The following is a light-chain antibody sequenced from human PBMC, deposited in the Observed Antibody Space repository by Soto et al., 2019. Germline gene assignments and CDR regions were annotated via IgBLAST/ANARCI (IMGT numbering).Light chain of an antibody. V-gene: IGLV2-14*01. CDR3: SSYTSSSNYV. CDR2: DVS. CDR1: SSDVGGYNY. Sequence: QSVLTQPASVSGSPGQSITISCTGTSSDVGGYNYVSWYQQHPGKAPKLMIYDVSNRPSGVSNRFSGSKSGNTASMTISGLQAEDEADYYRSSYTSSSNYVFGTGTKLTVL. J-gene: IGLJ1*01.